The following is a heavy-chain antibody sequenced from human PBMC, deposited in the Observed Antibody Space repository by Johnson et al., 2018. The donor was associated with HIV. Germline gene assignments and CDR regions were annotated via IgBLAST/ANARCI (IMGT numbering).Heavy chain of an antibody. CDR2: IRSGSNK. CDR1: GFTVSSSD. D-gene: IGHD6-13*01. CDR3: AREIIAAADDI. V-gene: IGHV3-38-3*01. Sequence: VQLVESRGVLVQPGGSLRLSCAASGFTVSSSDMSWVRQAPGKGLEWVSCIRSGSNKYYADYVKGRFTIYRDNSKNTLYLQMNSLRAEDTAVYYCAREIIAAADDIWGQGTMGTVSS. J-gene: IGHJ3*02.